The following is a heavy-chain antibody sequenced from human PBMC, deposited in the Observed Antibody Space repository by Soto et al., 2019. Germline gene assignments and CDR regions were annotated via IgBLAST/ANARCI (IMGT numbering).Heavy chain of an antibody. J-gene: IGHJ4*02. CDR1: GFTFSIYS. V-gene: IGHV3-48*02. Sequence: GGSLRLSCAASGFTFSIYSMNWVRQAPGKGLEWVSYISSTSSTIYYGDSVKGRFTISRDNAKNSLYLQMNSLRDDDTAVYYCARNWEGYCSGDSCYKAFGSWGQGTLVTVSS. CDR2: ISSTSSTI. D-gene: IGHD2-15*01. CDR3: ARNWEGYCSGDSCYKAFGS.